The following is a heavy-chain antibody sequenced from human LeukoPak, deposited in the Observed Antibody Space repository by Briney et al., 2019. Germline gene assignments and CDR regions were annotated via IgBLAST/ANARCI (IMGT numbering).Heavy chain of an antibody. CDR1: GGTFSSYA. D-gene: IGHD3-22*01. Sequence: ASVKVTCKASGGTFSSYAISWVRQAPGQGLEWMGGIIPIFGTANYAQKFQGRVTITTDESTSTAYMELSSLRSEDTAVYYCARDNTSYDSSGYYLDYWGQGTLVTVSS. V-gene: IGHV1-69*05. CDR3: ARDNTSYDSSGYYLDY. CDR2: IIPIFGTA. J-gene: IGHJ4*02.